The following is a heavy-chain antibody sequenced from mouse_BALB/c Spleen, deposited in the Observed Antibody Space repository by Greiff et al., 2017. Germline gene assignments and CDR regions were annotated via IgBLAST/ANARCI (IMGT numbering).Heavy chain of an antibody. CDR3: ARYEGHYLDY. CDR2: ISYSGST. Sequence: EVKLQESGPGLVKPSQSLSLSCTVTGYSITSDYAWNLIRQFPGNQLSLMCYISYSGSTSYNPSLQSRITITRDTSTNPFYLQLNSVTTEDTATYYCARYEGHYLDYWGQGTTLTVSS. D-gene: IGHD2-3*01. J-gene: IGHJ2*01. V-gene: IGHV3-2*02. CDR1: GYSITSDYA.